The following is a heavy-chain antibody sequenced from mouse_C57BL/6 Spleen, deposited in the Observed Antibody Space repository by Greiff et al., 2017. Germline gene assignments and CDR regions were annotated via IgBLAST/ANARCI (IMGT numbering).Heavy chain of an antibody. D-gene: IGHD4-1*01. Sequence: VQVVESGAELAKPGASVKLSCKASGYTFTSYWMHWVKQRPGQGLEWIGYINPSSGYTKYNQKFKDKATLTADKSSSTAYMQLSSLTYEDSAVYYCAKNWAFDYWGQGTTLTVSS. CDR1: GYTFTSYW. J-gene: IGHJ2*01. CDR2: INPSSGYT. V-gene: IGHV1-7*01. CDR3: AKNWAFDY.